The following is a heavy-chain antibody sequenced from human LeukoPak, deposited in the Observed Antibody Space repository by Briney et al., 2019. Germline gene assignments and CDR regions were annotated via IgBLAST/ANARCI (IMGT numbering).Heavy chain of an antibody. D-gene: IGHD3-10*01. Sequence: SETLSLTCAVYGGSFSGYYWSWLRQPPGKGLEWIGEVNHSGSTNYNPSLKSRVTISVDTSKNQFSLKLSSVTAADTAVYYCARSRPFGPYYYYYYYMDVWGKGTTVPVSS. CDR1: GGSFSGYY. J-gene: IGHJ6*03. CDR2: VNHSGST. V-gene: IGHV4-34*01. CDR3: ARSRPFGPYYYYYYYMDV.